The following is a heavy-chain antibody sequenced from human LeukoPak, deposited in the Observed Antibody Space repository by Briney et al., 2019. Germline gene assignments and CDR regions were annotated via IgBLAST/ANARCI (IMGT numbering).Heavy chain of an antibody. Sequence: GSLRLSCAASGFTFSSYWMSWVRQPPGKGLEWIGYIYYSGSTNYNPSLKSRVTISVDTSKNQFSLKLSSVTAADTAVYYCARGGGRGYSYGTIDYWGQGTLVTVSS. D-gene: IGHD5-18*01. CDR1: GFTFSSYW. CDR3: ARGGGRGYSYGTIDY. V-gene: IGHV4-59*01. J-gene: IGHJ4*02. CDR2: IYYSGST.